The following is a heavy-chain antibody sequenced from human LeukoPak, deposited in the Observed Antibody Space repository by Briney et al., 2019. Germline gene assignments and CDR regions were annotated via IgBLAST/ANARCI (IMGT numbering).Heavy chain of an antibody. CDR1: GGSISRGSYY. Sequence: PSQTLSLTCTVSGGSISRGSYYLTWIRQPAGKGLEWIGHIYTSGSTSYSPSLKSRVTIALGISKNQFSLKLTSVTAADTAVYYCAKEDVYIKSLDDWGQGILVAVSS. D-gene: IGHD3-16*01. V-gene: IGHV4-61*09. CDR2: IYTSGST. J-gene: IGHJ4*01. CDR3: AKEDVYIKSLDD.